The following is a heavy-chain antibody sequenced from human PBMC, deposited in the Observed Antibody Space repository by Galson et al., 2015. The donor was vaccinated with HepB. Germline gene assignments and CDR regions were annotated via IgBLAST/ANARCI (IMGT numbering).Heavy chain of an antibody. CDR3: AAAQMDTAMALIDY. J-gene: IGHJ4*02. CDR2: ISSSSSYI. Sequence: SLRLSCAASGFTFSSYSMNWVRQAPGKGLEWVSSISSSSSYIYYADSVKGRFTISRDNAKNSLYLQMNSLRAEDTAVYYCAAAQMDTAMALIDYWGQGTLVTVSS. D-gene: IGHD5-18*01. V-gene: IGHV3-21*01. CDR1: GFTFSSYS.